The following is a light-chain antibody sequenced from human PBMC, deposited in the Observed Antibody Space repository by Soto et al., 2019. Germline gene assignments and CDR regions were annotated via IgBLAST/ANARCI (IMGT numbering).Light chain of an antibody. CDR1: QSVSRY. V-gene: IGKV3-11*01. CDR2: DAS. J-gene: IGKJ2*01. CDR3: QQRSSWPPT. Sequence: EIVLTQSPATLSLSPGERATLSCRASQSVSRYLAWYQQKPGQAPRLLIYDASNRATGIPARFSGSGSGTSFIHNISSLEDEDFAVYYCQQRSSWPPTFGQGTKLAIK.